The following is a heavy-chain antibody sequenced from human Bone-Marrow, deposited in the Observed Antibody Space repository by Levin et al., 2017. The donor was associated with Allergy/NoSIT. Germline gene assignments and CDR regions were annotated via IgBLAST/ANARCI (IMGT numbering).Heavy chain of an antibody. V-gene: IGHV3-13*04. CDR2: IGTAADS. CDR1: GFTFSSYD. J-gene: IGHJ4*02. D-gene: IGHD2-2*01. CDR3: ARVALPRYCTSTSCSDSGYYFDY. Sequence: GESLKISCAASGFTFSSYDMHWVRQATGRGLEWVSAIGTAADSYYSGSVKGRFTVSRDNAKNSFYLQMNSLRAGDTAVYYCARVALPRYCTSTSCSDSGYYFDYLGQGTLVTVSS.